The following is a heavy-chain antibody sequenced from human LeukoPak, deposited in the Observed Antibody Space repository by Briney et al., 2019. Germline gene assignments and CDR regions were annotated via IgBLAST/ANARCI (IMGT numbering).Heavy chain of an antibody. D-gene: IGHD1-1*01. V-gene: IGHV1-2*02. CDR1: GDTFTGYY. CDR2: ISPNSGGT. CDR3: ARWTTTFLDY. J-gene: IGHJ4*02. Sequence: ASVKVSCKASGDTFTGYYLHSLRQAPGQGLQWMGWISPNSGGTNYAQKFQGRVSMTRDTSISTAYMDLSSLRSEDTAVYYCARWTTTFLDYWGQGTLVTVSS.